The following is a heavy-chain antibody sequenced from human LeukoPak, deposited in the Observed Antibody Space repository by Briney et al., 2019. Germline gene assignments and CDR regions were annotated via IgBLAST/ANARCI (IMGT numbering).Heavy chain of an antibody. Sequence: ASVKVSCKASGYTFIGHYIHWVRQAPGQGLEWMGIINPSGGSTRYEQKFQDRVTMTRDMSTSTVYMELSSLRSEDTAVYYCARGDSSGYKKFDYWGQGTLVTVSS. D-gene: IGHD3-22*01. V-gene: IGHV1-46*01. CDR1: GYTFIGHY. CDR2: INPSGGST. J-gene: IGHJ4*02. CDR3: ARGDSSGYKKFDY.